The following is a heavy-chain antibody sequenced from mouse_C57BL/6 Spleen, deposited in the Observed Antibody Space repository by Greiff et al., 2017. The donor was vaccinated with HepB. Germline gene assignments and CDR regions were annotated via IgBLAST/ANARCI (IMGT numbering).Heavy chain of an antibody. CDR2: YPGSGNTY. V-gene: IGHV1-83*01. Sequence: VQLQQSGPELVKPGASVKMSCKASGYTFTDYYMHWVKQKPGKGLEWIGEIYPGSGNTYYNEKFKGKATLTADTSSSTAYMQLSSLTSEDSAVYFCARTSYEPFDVWGTGTTVTVSS. CDR1: YTFTDYYM. CDR3: RTSYEPFDV. D-gene: IGHD2-10*01. J-gene: IGHJ1*03.